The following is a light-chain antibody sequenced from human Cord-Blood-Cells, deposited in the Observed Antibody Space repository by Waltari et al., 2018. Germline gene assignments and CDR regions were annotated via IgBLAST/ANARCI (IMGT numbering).Light chain of an antibody. CDR1: QSLVHSDGNTY. CDR2: KVS. J-gene: IGKJ1*01. CDR3: MQGTHWPT. V-gene: IGKV2-30*02. Sequence: DVVMTQSPLSLPVTLGQPASISCRSSQSLVHSDGNTYLNWFQQRPGQSPRRLIYKVSNRDSGVPDRFSGSGSGTDSTLKISRVEAEDVGVYYCMQGTHWPTFGQGTKVEIK.